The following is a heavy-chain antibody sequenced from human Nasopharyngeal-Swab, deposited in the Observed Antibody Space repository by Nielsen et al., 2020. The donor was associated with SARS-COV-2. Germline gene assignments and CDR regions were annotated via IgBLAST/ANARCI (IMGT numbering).Heavy chain of an antibody. D-gene: IGHD2-2*01. V-gene: IGHV3-23*01. CDR2: ISGIGDRT. CDR3: AKRLSCTSTSCYAFDY. Sequence: GEPLKISCAASRFTFSNYSMNWVRQAPGKGLEWVSAISGIGDRTYYADSVQGRFTISRDNSKNTLYLQMNSLRAEDTAVYYCAKRLSCTSTSCYAFDYWGQGTLVTVSS. J-gene: IGHJ4*02. CDR1: RFTFSNYS.